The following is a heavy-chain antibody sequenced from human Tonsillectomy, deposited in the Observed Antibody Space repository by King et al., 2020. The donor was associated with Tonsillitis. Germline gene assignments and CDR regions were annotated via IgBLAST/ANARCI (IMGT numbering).Heavy chain of an antibody. CDR3: ARERRNYYDSSGYPGY. CDR2: ISSSGITI. CDR1: GFTFSDYY. D-gene: IGHD3-22*01. V-gene: IGHV3-11*01. J-gene: IGHJ4*02. Sequence: VQLVESGGGLVKPGGSLRLSCAASGFTFSDYYMSWIRQAPGKGLEWVAYISSSGITIYYADSVKGRFTISRDNAKNSLYLQMNSLRAEDTAVYYCARERRNYYDSSGYPGYWGQGTLVTVSS.